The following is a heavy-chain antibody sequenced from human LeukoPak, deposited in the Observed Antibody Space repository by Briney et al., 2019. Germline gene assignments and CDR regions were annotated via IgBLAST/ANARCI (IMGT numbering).Heavy chain of an antibody. V-gene: IGHV4-30-4*07. CDR3: ARDCFQMTTVTTGGAFDI. CDR1: GGSISSGGYS. D-gene: IGHD4-17*01. Sequence: PSETLSLTCAVSGGSISSGGYSWSWIRQPPGKGLEWIGYIYYSGSTYYNPSLKSRVTISVDTSKNQFSLKLSSVTAADTAVYYCARDCFQMTTVTTGGAFDIWGQGTMVTVSS. CDR2: IYYSGST. J-gene: IGHJ3*02.